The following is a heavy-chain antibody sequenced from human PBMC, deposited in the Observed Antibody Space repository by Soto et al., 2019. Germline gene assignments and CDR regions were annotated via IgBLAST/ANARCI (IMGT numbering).Heavy chain of an antibody. J-gene: IGHJ6*02. V-gene: IGHV3-21*01. CDR1: GFTFSSYS. Sequence: GGSLRLSCAASGFTFSSYSMNWVRQAPGKGLEWVSSISSSSSYIYYADSVRGRFTISRDNAKNSLYLQMNSLRAEDTAVYYCARHCSSTSCYVGYYYYYGMDVWGQGTTVTVSS. CDR2: ISSSSSYI. D-gene: IGHD2-2*01. CDR3: ARHCSSTSCYVGYYYYYGMDV.